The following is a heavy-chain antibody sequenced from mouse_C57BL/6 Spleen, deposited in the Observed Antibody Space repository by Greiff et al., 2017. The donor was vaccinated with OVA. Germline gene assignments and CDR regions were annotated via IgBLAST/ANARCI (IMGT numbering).Heavy chain of an antibody. CDR3: GRPDYYGSSLYAMDY. V-gene: IGHV1-66*01. J-gene: IGHJ4*01. CDR2: IYPGSGNT. CDR1: GYSFTSYY. D-gene: IGHD1-1*01. Sequence: VHLVESGPELVKPGASVKISCKASGYSFTSYYIHWVKQRPGQGLEWIGWIYPGSGNTKYNEKFKGKATLTADTSSSTAYMQLSSLTSEDSAVYYCGRPDYYGSSLYAMDYWGQGTSVTVSS.